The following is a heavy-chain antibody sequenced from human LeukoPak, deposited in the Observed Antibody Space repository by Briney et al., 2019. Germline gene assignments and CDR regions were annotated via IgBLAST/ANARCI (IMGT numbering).Heavy chain of an antibody. V-gene: IGHV3-30*12. D-gene: IGHD2-15*01. CDR1: GFTFSTYG. CDR3: ARVVQDIVVVVAARTSWWFDP. Sequence: GGSLRLSCAASGFTFSTYGIHWVRQAPGKGLEWVAAISYDGNKKYYADSVKGRFTISRDNSKNTLYLQMNSLRAEDTAVYYCARVVQDIVVVVAARTSWWFDPWGQGTLVTVSS. J-gene: IGHJ5*02. CDR2: ISYDGNKK.